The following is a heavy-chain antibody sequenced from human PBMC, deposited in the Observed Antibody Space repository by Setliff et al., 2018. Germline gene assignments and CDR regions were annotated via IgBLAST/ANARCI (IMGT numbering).Heavy chain of an antibody. CDR2: IFPADADT. J-gene: IGHJ5*02. V-gene: IGHV5-51*01. D-gene: IGHD2-2*01. Sequence: PGESLKISCKASGYSFTDYWIAWVRQVPGKGLEWMGMIFPADADTRYNPSFKGQVTMSLDRSITTAYLQWDSLKASDTAIYYCAQKHQRASWAFDPWGRGTLVTVSS. CDR1: GYSFTDYW. CDR3: AQKHQRASWAFDP.